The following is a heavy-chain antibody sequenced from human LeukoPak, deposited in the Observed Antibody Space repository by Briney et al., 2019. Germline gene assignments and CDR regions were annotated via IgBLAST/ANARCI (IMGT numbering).Heavy chain of an antibody. D-gene: IGHD2-15*01. Sequence: SSETLSLTCAVYGGSFSGYYWSWLRQPPGKGLEWLGEINHSGSTNYNPSLKSRVTISVDTSKNQFSLKLSSVTAADTAVYYCARGRRRYCSGGSCYGGWFDPWGQGTLVTVSS. J-gene: IGHJ5*02. V-gene: IGHV4-34*01. CDR2: INHSGST. CDR3: ARGRRRYCSGGSCYGGWFDP. CDR1: GGSFSGYY.